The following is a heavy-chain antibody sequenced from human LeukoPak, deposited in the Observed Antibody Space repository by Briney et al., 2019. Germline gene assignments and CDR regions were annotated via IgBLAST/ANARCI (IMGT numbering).Heavy chain of an antibody. J-gene: IGHJ4*02. D-gene: IGHD5-12*01. CDR1: GFTFISYA. Sequence: RGSLRLSFAASGFTFISYAIHSVPQAPAKGLEWVAVIWYDRTDKYYADFVKGRFTISRDDSKNTLYLQMNSLRAEETAVYYCGRGDGVATVFDYWGQGTLVTVSS. V-gene: IGHV3-33*01. CDR2: IWYDRTDK. CDR3: GRGDGVATVFDY.